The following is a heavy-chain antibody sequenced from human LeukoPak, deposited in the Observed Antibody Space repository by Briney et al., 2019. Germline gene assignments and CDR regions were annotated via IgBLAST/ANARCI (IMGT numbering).Heavy chain of an antibody. Sequence: SETMSLTCTVYGGSISPYYWSWIRQPPGKGLEWVGYIYSSGSANYNPSLKSRVIISVDTSKNQFSLKLSSVTAADTAVYYCARMGWYSGYATHWGQGTLVTVSS. CDR1: GGSISPYY. CDR2: IYSSGSA. D-gene: IGHD1-26*01. CDR3: ARMGWYSGYATH. V-gene: IGHV4-59*08. J-gene: IGHJ4*02.